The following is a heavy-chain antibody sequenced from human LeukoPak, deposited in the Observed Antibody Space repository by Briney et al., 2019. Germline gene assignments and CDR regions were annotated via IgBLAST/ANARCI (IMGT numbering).Heavy chain of an antibody. CDR1: GGSFSGYY. V-gene: IGHV4-34*01. Sequence: SETLSLTCAVCGGSFSGYYWSWIRQPPGKGLEWIGQINHSGSTNYNPSLKSRVTISVDTSKNQFSLKLSSVTAADTAVYYCARVHYGDYLYYYYYMDVWGKGTTVTVSS. J-gene: IGHJ6*03. CDR2: INHSGST. D-gene: IGHD4-17*01. CDR3: ARVHYGDYLYYYYYMDV.